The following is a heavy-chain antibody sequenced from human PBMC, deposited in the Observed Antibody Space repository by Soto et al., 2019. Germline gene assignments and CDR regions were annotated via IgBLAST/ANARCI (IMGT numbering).Heavy chain of an antibody. J-gene: IGHJ6*02. V-gene: IGHV1-69*06. CDR1: GGTFSSYA. CDR2: IIPIFGTA. D-gene: IGHD5-18*01. Sequence: GASVKVSCKASGGTFSSYAISWVRQAPGQGLEWMGGIIPIFGTANYAQKFQGRVTITADKSTSTAYMELSSLRSEDTAVYYCARDSPPNTAMTSPFSVSGMDVWGQGTTVTVSS. CDR3: ARDSPPNTAMTSPFSVSGMDV.